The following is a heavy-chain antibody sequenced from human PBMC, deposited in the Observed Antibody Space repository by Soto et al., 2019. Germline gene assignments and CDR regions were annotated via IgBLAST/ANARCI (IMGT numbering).Heavy chain of an antibody. V-gene: IGHV1-46*03. CDR2: INPRSGKT. D-gene: IGHD3-22*01. Sequence: VQLVQSGAEVKRPGASVKISCKASGDTLSTYYMHWARQAPGQGLEWMGIINPRSGKTNYPQKFQGRVTKTWDTSTTTVYMELSTLRSEDTAMYYCARGVGYSDSSGYPFDYWGQGTLVTVSS. CDR3: ARGVGYSDSSGYPFDY. CDR1: GDTLSTYY. J-gene: IGHJ4*02.